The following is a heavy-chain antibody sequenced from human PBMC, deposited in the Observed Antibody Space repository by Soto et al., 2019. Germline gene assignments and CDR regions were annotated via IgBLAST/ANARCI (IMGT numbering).Heavy chain of an antibody. J-gene: IGHJ4*02. CDR3: ARHYLGWGFDY. Sequence: QVQLQESGPGLVKPSETLSLTCTVSGGFIRNYYWSWIRQPPGKGLEWIGYIYSSGSNNYNPSLSSRVTISVDTSKNQFSLKLSSVTAADTAVYYCARHYLGWGFDYWGQGTLVTVSS. CDR1: GGFIRNYY. V-gene: IGHV4-59*08. D-gene: IGHD6-19*01. CDR2: IYSSGSN.